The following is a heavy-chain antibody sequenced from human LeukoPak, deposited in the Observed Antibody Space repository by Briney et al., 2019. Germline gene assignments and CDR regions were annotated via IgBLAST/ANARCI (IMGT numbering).Heavy chain of an antibody. J-gene: IGHJ4*02. CDR3: AREFGELLLRGYYFDY. D-gene: IGHD3-10*01. CDR2: INPNSGGT. CDR1: GYTFTGYY. Sequence: GASVKVSCKAFGYTFTGYYMHWVRQAPGQGLEWMGWINPNSGGTNYAQKFQGRVTMTRDTSISTAYMELSRLRSDDTAVYYCAREFGELLLRGYYFDYWGQGTLVTVSS. V-gene: IGHV1-2*02.